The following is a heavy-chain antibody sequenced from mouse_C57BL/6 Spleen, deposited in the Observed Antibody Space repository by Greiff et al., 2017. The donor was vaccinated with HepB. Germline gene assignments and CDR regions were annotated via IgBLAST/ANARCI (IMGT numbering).Heavy chain of an antibody. CDR1: GFTFSDYG. Sequence: EVQVVESGGGLVKPGGSLKLSCAASGFTFSDYGMHWVRQAPEKGLEWVAYISSGSSTIYYADTVKGRFTISRDNAKNTLFLQMTSLRSEDTAMYYCARRESNYWYFDVWGTGTTVTVSS. CDR2: ISSGSSTI. V-gene: IGHV5-17*01. D-gene: IGHD2-5*01. CDR3: ARRESNYWYFDV. J-gene: IGHJ1*03.